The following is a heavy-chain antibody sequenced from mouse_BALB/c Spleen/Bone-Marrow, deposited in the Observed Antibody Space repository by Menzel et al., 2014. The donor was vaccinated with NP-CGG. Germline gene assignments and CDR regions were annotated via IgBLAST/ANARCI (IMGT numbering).Heavy chain of an antibody. CDR1: GYSITSDSA. V-gene: IGHV3-2*02. D-gene: IGHD2-1*01. CDR3: ARRGYYGTFLFAY. CDR2: ISYSGST. Sequence: EVKVVDSGPGLVKPSQSLSLTCTVTGYSITSDSAWNWIRQFPGNKLEWMAYISYSGSTTYNPSLKSRISITRDTSKNQFFLQLNSVTTEDTATYYCARRGYYGTFLFAYWGQGTLVTVSA. J-gene: IGHJ3*01.